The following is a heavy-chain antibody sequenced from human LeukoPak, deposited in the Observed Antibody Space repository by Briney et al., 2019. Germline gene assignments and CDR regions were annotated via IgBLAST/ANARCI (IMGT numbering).Heavy chain of an antibody. CDR3: ASRAGRAVAGTDDY. CDR2: ISSSSSYI. CDR1: EFTFSSYS. V-gene: IGHV3-21*01. Sequence: GGSLRLSCAASEFTFSSYSMNWVRQAPGKGLEWVSSISSSSSYIYYADSVKGRFTISRDNAKNSLYLQMNSLRAEDTAVYYCASRAGRAVAGTDDYWGQGTLVTVSS. J-gene: IGHJ4*02. D-gene: IGHD6-19*01.